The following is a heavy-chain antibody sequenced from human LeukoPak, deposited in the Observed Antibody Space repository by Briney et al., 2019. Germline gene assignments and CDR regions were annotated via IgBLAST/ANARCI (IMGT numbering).Heavy chain of an antibody. D-gene: IGHD4-17*01. J-gene: IGHJ6*02. Sequence: PGGSLRLSCAASGFTFSSYAMSWVRQAPGKGLEWVSAISGSGGSTYYADSVKGRFTISRDNSKNTLYLQMNSLRAEDTAVYYCAKDHPTTEYYYYGMDVWGQGITVTVSS. CDR2: ISGSGGST. CDR3: AKDHPTTEYYYYGMDV. CDR1: GFTFSSYA. V-gene: IGHV3-23*01.